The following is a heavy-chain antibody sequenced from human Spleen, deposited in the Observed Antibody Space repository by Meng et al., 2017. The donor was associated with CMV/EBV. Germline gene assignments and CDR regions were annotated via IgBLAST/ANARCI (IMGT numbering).Heavy chain of an antibody. V-gene: IGHV1-69*05. CDR2: IIPIFGTA. CDR3: ARVPYSSGWYDYYYYGMDV. Sequence: SVKVSCKASGGTFSSYAISWVRQAPGQGLEWMGGIIPIFGTANYAQKFQGRVTITTDESTSTAYMELSSLRSEDTAVYHCARVPYSSGWYDYYYYGMDVWGQGTTVTVSS. CDR1: GGTFSSYA. D-gene: IGHD6-19*01. J-gene: IGHJ6*02.